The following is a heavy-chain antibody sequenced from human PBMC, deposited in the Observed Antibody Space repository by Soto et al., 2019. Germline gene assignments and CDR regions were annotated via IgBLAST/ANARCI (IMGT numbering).Heavy chain of an antibody. CDR3: VRDSPIGSTYSGYDGIDY. J-gene: IGHJ4*02. D-gene: IGHD5-12*01. CDR1: VGTFSNDI. CDR2: IIPLLDIA. Sequence: EPSVTVSCKASVGTFSNDIITWVRQAPEQGLEWMGRIIPLLDIANYAQKFQGRVTITADKSTSTAYMELNSLRSEDTAVYYCVRDSPIGSTYSGYDGIDYWGQGTLVTVSS. V-gene: IGHV1-69*04.